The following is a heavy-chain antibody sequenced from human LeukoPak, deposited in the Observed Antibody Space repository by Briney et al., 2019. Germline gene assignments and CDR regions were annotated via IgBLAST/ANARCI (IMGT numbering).Heavy chain of an antibody. CDR2: IYYSGST. CDR1: GVSISSYY. CDR3: ARHEGGLLLGAFDI. J-gene: IGHJ3*02. D-gene: IGHD2-15*01. V-gene: IGHV4-59*08. Sequence: KPSEILSLTCTVSGVSISSYYWSWIRQPPGKGLEWIGYIYYSGSTNYDPSLKSRVTISVDTSKNQFSLKLSSVTAADTAVYYCARHEGGLLLGAFDIWGQGTMVTVSS.